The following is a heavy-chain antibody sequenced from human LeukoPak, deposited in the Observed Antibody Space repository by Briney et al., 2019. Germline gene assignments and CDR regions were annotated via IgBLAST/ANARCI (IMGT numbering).Heavy chain of an antibody. CDR1: GGSISSGGYS. V-gene: IGHV4-30-2*01. CDR3: ARVSRYYYDSSGYYNYFDY. CDR2: IYHSGST. J-gene: IGHJ4*02. D-gene: IGHD3-22*01. Sequence: PSETLSLTCAVSGGSISSGGYSWSWIRQPPGKGLEWIGYIYHSGSTYYNPSLKSRDTISVDRSKNQFSLKLSSVTAADTAVYYCARVSRYYYDSSGYYNYFDYWGQGTLVTVSS.